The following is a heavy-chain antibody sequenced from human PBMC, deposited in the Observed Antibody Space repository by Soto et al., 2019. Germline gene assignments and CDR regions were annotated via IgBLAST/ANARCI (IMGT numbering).Heavy chain of an antibody. CDR3: ARELIVGPAEYFQH. CDR2: INRDGSEK. J-gene: IGHJ1*01. D-gene: IGHD1-26*01. CDR1: AFTFSNSW. Sequence: CVTLRLSCSASAFTFSNSWMTLVRQAPGKGLEWMANINRDGSEKYYLDSVKGRFTISRDNAENLLYLQMNSLRVEDSALHYCARELIVGPAEYFQHWGQGTLVTVSS. V-gene: IGHV3-7*01.